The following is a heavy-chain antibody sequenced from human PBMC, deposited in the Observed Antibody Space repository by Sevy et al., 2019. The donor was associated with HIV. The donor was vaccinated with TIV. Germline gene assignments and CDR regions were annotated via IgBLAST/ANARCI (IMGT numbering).Heavy chain of an antibody. D-gene: IGHD3-16*01. Sequence: GEPLKISCAASGFTFISYAMSWVRQAPGKGLEWVSSISAGGGSTYYADSVKGRFTISRDNSKNTLDLQMNRLRAEDTAVYYCAKEQLGGFYWGQGTLVTVSS. CDR2: ISAGGGST. CDR3: AKEQLGGFY. V-gene: IGHV3-23*01. J-gene: IGHJ4*02. CDR1: GFTFISYA.